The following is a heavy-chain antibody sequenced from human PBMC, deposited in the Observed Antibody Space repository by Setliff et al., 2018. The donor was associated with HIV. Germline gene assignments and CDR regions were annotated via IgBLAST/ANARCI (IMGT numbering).Heavy chain of an antibody. CDR3: ARFPLLHKNAFDI. CDR1: GGSISSGGYS. D-gene: IGHD2-15*01. Sequence: SETLSLTCGVSGGSISSGGYSWSWIRQPPGKGLEWIGYIYYSGSTNYNPSLKSRVTISVDTSRNQFSLNLSSVTAADTAVYYCARFPLLHKNAFDIWGQGTMVTVSS. J-gene: IGHJ3*02. V-gene: IGHV4-61*08. CDR2: IYYSGST.